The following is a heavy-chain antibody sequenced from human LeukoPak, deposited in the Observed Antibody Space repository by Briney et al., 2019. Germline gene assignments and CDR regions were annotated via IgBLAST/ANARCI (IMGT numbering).Heavy chain of an antibody. Sequence: SGGSLRLSCAASGFTFSSYAMSWVRQAPGKGLEWVSAISGSGGSTYYADSVKGRFTISRDNSKNTLYLQMNSLRAEDTAVYYCAKASFGVVIGNFGYWGQGTLVTVSS. J-gene: IGHJ4*02. V-gene: IGHV3-23*01. CDR3: AKASFGVVIGNFGY. D-gene: IGHD3-3*01. CDR1: GFTFSSYA. CDR2: ISGSGGST.